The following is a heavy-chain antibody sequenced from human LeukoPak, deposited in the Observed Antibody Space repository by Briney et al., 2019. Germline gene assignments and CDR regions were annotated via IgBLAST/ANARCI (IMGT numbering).Heavy chain of an antibody. D-gene: IGHD1-26*01. J-gene: IGHJ4*02. V-gene: IGHV3-23*01. CDR2: ISGSGGST. Sequence: PGGSLRLSCAASGFTFNNHAMNWVRQAPGKGLEWVSAISGSGGSTYYADSVKGRFTISRDNSKNTVYLQMNSLRTEDTAVYYCTTAGWELPPAMYYFDYWGQGALVTVSS. CDR3: TTAGWELPPAMYYFDY. CDR1: GFTFNNHA.